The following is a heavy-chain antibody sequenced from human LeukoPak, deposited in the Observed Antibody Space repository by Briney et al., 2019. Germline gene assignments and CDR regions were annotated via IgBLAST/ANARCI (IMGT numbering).Heavy chain of an antibody. CDR1: GFASGSCA. CDR2: IRGDGAET. V-gene: IGHV3-23*01. Sequence: GGSLRLSCIDSGFASGSCAMSWVRQAPGKGLEWVSAIRGDGAETYYADSVKGRFTISRDNAKNSLYLQMNSLRAEDTAVYYCARAGNVDYWGQGTLVTVSS. CDR3: ARAGNVDY. J-gene: IGHJ4*02.